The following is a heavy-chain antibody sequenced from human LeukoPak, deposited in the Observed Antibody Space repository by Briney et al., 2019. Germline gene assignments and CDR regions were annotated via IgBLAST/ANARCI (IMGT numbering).Heavy chain of an antibody. J-gene: IGHJ6*03. CDR2: IKQDGSEK. V-gene: IGHV3-7*01. Sequence: PGRSLRLSCAASGFTFSSYWMSWVRQAPGKGLEWVANIKQDGSEKYYVDSVKGRFTISRDNAKISLYLQMNSLRAEDTAVYYCARAAGGDYDILTGYYQEYYYYYMDVWGKGTTVTVSS. D-gene: IGHD3-9*01. CDR1: GFTFSSYW. CDR3: ARAAGGDYDILTGYYQEYYYYYMDV.